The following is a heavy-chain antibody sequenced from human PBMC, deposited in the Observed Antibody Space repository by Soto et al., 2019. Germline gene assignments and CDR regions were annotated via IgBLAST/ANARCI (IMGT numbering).Heavy chain of an antibody. J-gene: IGHJ6*04. D-gene: IGHD2-2*01. V-gene: IGHV3-30*18. CDR3: AKDVYQRVSSVYYYYGMDV. Sequence: PGGSLRLSCAASGFTLSSHEMHWVRQAPGKGLEWVAVISNDGSSQYYADSVKGRFTISRDNSKNTLYLQMNSLSTEDTAVYFCAKDVYQRVSSVYYYYGMDVWGKGTTVTVSS. CDR2: ISNDGSSQ. CDR1: GFTLSSHE.